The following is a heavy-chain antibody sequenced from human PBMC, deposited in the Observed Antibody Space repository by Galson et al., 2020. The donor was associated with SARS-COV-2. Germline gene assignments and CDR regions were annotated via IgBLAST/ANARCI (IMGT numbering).Heavy chain of an antibody. CDR2: ISSRGSTI. CDR3: ARVSDYYYYGMDV. CDR1: GLTFSSYE. V-gene: IGHV3-48*03. Sequence: GGPLRLSCAASGLTFSSYEMNWVRQAPGKGLEWVSYISSRGSTIYYADSVKGRFTISRDNAKNSLYLQMNSRRAEDTAVYYCARVSDYYYYGMDVWGQGTTVSVSS. J-gene: IGHJ6*02.